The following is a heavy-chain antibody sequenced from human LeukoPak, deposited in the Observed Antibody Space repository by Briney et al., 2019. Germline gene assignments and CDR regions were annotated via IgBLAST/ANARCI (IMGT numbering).Heavy chain of an antibody. D-gene: IGHD2-2*01. CDR2: INPNSGGT. Sequence: ASVKVSCKASGYTFTGYYMHWVRQAPGQGLEWMGWINPNSGGTNYAQKFQGRVTMTRDTSISTAYMELSRLRSDDTVVYYCARDEGYCSSTSCYFWFDYWGQGTLVTVSS. CDR3: ARDEGYCSSTSCYFWFDY. J-gene: IGHJ4*02. V-gene: IGHV1-2*02. CDR1: GYTFTGYY.